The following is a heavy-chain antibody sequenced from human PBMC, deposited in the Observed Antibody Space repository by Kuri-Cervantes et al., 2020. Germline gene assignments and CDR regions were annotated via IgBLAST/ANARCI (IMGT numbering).Heavy chain of an antibody. V-gene: IGHV3-13*01. CDR3: ARDLWGIAAAGTSH. D-gene: IGHD6-13*01. J-gene: IGHJ4*02. Sequence: ETLSLTCGDSGFTFSRHDIHWVRQRTGKGLEWVSSIGFPGDTHYPGSVKGRFSISREGAVNSLYLHMNRLRAEDTAVYYCARDLWGIAAAGTSHWGQGTLVTVSS. CDR2: IGFPGDT. CDR1: GFTFSRHD.